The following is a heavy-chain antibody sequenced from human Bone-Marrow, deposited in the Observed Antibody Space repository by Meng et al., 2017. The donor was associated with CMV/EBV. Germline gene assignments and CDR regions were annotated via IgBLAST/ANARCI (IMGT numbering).Heavy chain of an antibody. CDR3: ASIRDYGMDV. CDR2: IYSGGSST. J-gene: IGHJ6*02. D-gene: IGHD2-21*01. CDR1: GFTFSSYA. Sequence: GESLKISCAASGFTFSSYAMSWVRQAPGKGLEWVSVIYSGGSSTYYADSVKGRFTISRDNSKNTLYLQMNSLRAEDTAVYYCASIRDYGMDVWGQGTTVTVSS. V-gene: IGHV3-23*03.